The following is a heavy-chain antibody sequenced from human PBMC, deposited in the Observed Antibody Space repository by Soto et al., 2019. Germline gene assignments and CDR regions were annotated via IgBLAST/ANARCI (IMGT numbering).Heavy chain of an antibody. J-gene: IGHJ4*02. CDR2: VSAYNRNT. CDR3: ASERQWETLPY. D-gene: IGHD1-26*01. Sequence: QVQLVQPGAEVKRPGASMKVSCEAYGYTFTNYGITWVRQAPGQGLEWMGWVSAYNRNTNYAQKFEDRVTMTTDTSTGTAYMELRNLRADDTAGYFCASERQWETLPYWGQGTLLTVSS. V-gene: IGHV1-18*04. CDR1: GYTFTNYG.